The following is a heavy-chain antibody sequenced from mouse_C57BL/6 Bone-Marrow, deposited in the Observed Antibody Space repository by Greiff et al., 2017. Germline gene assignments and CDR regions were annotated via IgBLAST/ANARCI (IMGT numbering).Heavy chain of an antibody. CDR1: GYTFTSYW. D-gene: IGHD2-5*01. V-gene: IGHV1-55*01. Sequence: VQLQQPGAELVKPGASVEMSCKASGYTFTSYWITWVKQRPGQGLEWIGDIYPGSGSTNYNEQFKSKATLTVDTSSSTAYMQLSSLTSEDSAVYYCARSYSNYLFAYWGQGTLVTVSA. CDR3: ARSYSNYLFAY. CDR2: IYPGSGST. J-gene: IGHJ3*01.